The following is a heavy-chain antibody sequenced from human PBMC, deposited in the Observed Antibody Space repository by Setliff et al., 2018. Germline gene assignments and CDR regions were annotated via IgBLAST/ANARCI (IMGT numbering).Heavy chain of an antibody. J-gene: IGHJ4*02. D-gene: IGHD6-13*01. Sequence: GSLRLSCAASGFTFSSFAMSWVRQAPGKRLEWVSIINVGGTNTRYPDSVQGRFTISRDNSKNTLYLQMNSLRAEDTAMYHCAKSGIAAAGTAPFDYWGQGTLVTVSS. CDR3: AKSGIAAAGTAPFDY. CDR1: GFTFSSFA. CDR2: INVGGTNT. V-gene: IGHV3-23*01.